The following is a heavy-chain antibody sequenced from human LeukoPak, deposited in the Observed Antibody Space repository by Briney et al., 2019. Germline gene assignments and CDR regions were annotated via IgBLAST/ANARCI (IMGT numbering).Heavy chain of an antibody. CDR3: ARVAPPYCGGDCYSFDY. CDR1: GASFSNYY. J-gene: IGHJ4*02. Sequence: SETLSLTCSVSGASFSNYYWSWLRQPPGKGLEWIGEINHSGSTTYNPSLKSRVTISIDTSKNQFSLKLSSVTAADTAVYYCARVAPPYCGGDCYSFDYWGQGTLVTVSS. CDR2: INHSGST. V-gene: IGHV4-34*01. D-gene: IGHD2-21*02.